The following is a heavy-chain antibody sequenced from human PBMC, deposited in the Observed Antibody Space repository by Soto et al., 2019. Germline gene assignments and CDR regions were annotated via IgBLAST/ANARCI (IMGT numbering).Heavy chain of an antibody. CDR2: MNPNSGNT. CDR1: GYTFTSYD. J-gene: IGHJ6*02. Sequence: ASVKVSCKASGYTFTSYDINWVRQATGQGLEWMGWMNPNSGNTGYAQKFQGRVTMTRNTSISTAYMELSSLRSEDTAVYYCARDHPKSKSLRPYSYYGLDVGGQGTTVTVSS. V-gene: IGHV1-8*01. CDR3: ARDHPKSKSLRPYSYYGLDV. D-gene: IGHD4-17*01.